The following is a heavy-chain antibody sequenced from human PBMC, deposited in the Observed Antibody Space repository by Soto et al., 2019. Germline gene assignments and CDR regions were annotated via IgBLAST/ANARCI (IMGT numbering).Heavy chain of an antibody. J-gene: IGHJ3*02. Sequence: GASVKVSCKASGYTFTSYGISWVRQAPGQGLEWMGWISAYNGNTNYAQKLQGRVTMTTDTSTSTAYMELRSLRSDDTAVYYCALIDCGGDCHTIDIWGQGTMVTVSS. D-gene: IGHD2-21*01. CDR1: GYTFTSYG. CDR3: ALIDCGGDCHTIDI. V-gene: IGHV1-18*01. CDR2: ISAYNGNT.